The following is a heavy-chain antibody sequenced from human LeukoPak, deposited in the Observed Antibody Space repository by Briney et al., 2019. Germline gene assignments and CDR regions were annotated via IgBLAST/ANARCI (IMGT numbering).Heavy chain of an antibody. CDR2: IFYSGNT. D-gene: IGHD3-9*01. J-gene: IGHJ4*02. V-gene: IGHV4-39*07. Sequence: PSETLSLTCTVSSGSVSNSHYYWAWVRQPPGKGLEWLGRIFYSGNTHYNPSLKSPVTISIDTSKNQFSLKVSSVTAADTAIYYCARDLSFDWFPYYFDYWGQGILVTVSS. CDR1: SGSVSNSHYY. CDR3: ARDLSFDWFPYYFDY.